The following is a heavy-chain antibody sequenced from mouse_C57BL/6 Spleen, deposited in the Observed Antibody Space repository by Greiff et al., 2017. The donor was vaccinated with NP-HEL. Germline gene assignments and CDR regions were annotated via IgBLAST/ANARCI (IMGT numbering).Heavy chain of an antibody. D-gene: IGHD1-1*01. CDR3: ARSGYYGSSYAMDY. J-gene: IGHJ4*01. V-gene: IGHV1-54*01. CDR2: INPGSGGS. Sequence: VQLQQSGAELVRPGTSVKVSCKASGYAFTNYLIEWVKQRPGQGLEWIGVINPGSGGSNYNEKVKGKATLPADKSSSTAYMQLSSLTSEDSAVYFCARSGYYGSSYAMDYWGQGTSVTVSS. CDR1: GYAFTNYL.